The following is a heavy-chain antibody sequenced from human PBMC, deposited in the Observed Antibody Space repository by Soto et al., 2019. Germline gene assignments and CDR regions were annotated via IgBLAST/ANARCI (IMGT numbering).Heavy chain of an antibody. CDR3: AKGGGGSYLYFDY. Sequence: PGGSLRLSCAASGFIFSTYGMHWVRQAPGKGLEWVAVISYDEKNKYHADSVKGRFTISRDKSKNTLYLQMNSLRTEDTAVYYCAKGGGGSYLYFDYWGQGTLVTVSS. CDR1: GFIFSTYG. V-gene: IGHV3-30*18. J-gene: IGHJ4*02. D-gene: IGHD1-26*01. CDR2: ISYDEKNK.